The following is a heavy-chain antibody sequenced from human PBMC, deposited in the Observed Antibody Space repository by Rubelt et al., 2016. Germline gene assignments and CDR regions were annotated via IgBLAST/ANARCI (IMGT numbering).Heavy chain of an antibody. V-gene: IGHV1-18*01. Sequence: QVQLVQSGAEVKKPGASVKVSCKASGYTFTSYGISWVRQAPGQGLGWMGWISAYNGNTNYAQKPQARVPMTTDTSTSTAYMELRSLRSDDTAVYYCARRDGYNWDDAFDIWGQGTMVTVSS. CDR2: ISAYNGNT. D-gene: IGHD5-24*01. CDR3: ARRDGYNWDDAFDI. CDR1: GYTFTSYG. J-gene: IGHJ3*02.